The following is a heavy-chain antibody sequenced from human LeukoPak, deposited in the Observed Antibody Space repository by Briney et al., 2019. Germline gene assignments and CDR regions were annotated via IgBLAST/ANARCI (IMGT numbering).Heavy chain of an antibody. CDR2: IRNKANSYTT. CDR1: GFAFSSYA. J-gene: IGHJ4*02. D-gene: IGHD3-9*01. CDR3: AKGGKSFDWQVFDY. Sequence: GGSLRLSCAASGFAFSSYAMDWVRQAPGKGLEWVARIRNKANSYTTEYAASVKGRFTISRDDSKNSVYLQMDSLKTEDTAVYYCAKGGKSFDWQVFDYWGQGTLVTVSS. V-gene: IGHV3-72*01.